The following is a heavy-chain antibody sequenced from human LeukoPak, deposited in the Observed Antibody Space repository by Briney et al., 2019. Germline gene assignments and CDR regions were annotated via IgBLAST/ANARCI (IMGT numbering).Heavy chain of an antibody. CDR2: INPSGGST. CDR3: ARAGAIVGRFDS. V-gene: IGHV1-46*01. CDR1: GYTFSNYY. D-gene: IGHD1-26*01. J-gene: IGHJ4*02. Sequence: ASVKVSCKASGYTFSNYYMHWVRQAPGQGLEWMGIINPSGGSTNYAQKFQGRVTMTRDTSTSTVYMELSSLRSEDTAVYYCARAGAIVGRFDSWGQGTLVTVSS.